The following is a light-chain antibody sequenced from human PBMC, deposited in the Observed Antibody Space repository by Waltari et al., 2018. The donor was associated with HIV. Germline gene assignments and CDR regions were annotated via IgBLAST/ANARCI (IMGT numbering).Light chain of an antibody. Sequence: NFMLTQPHSVSESPGKTVTISCTRSSGSIASNYVQWYQQLPCSAPPTVIHADTQGPSGFPDRFSGSIDSSSNSASLTITGLKTEDEADYYCQSYDSSNLVVFGGGTKLTVL. CDR2: ADT. CDR1: SGSIASNY. CDR3: QSYDSSNLVV. J-gene: IGLJ2*01. V-gene: IGLV6-57*03.